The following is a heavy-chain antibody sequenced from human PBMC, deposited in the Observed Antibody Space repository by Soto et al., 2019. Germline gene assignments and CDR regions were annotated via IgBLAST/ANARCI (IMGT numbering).Heavy chain of an antibody. Sequence: SETLSLTCAVYGGSFSGYFWSWIRQSPGKGLEWIGEVNHIGSTNSNPSLKSRVAVSVDTSKNQISLKLRSVTAADTAVYYCARGISLIVEVQRDAPDKYYFDSWGQGTLVTVSS. CDR3: ARGISLIVEVQRDAPDKYYFDS. J-gene: IGHJ4*02. CDR1: GGSFSGYF. D-gene: IGHD2-15*01. V-gene: IGHV4-34*01. CDR2: VNHIGST.